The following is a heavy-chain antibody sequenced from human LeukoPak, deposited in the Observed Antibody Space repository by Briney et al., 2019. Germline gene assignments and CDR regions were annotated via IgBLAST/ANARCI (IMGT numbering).Heavy chain of an antibody. D-gene: IGHD4-17*01. CDR1: GFTFSNYN. Sequence: GGSLRLSCAASGFTFSNYNMNWVRQAPGKGLEWVSYISSSSSTIYYADSMKGRFTISRYNAKNSLYVQMNSLRAEDTAVYYCARATVQIDYWGQGTLVTVSS. V-gene: IGHV3-48*01. CDR2: ISSSSSTI. CDR3: ARATVQIDY. J-gene: IGHJ4*02.